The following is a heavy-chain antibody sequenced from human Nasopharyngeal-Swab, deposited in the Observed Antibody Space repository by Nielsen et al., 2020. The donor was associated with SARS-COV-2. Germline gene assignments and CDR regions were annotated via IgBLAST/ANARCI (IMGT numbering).Heavy chain of an antibody. D-gene: IGHD2-2*01. V-gene: IGHV4-39*01. J-gene: IGHJ6*03. CDR2: IYYSGST. CDR3: ARRPNCSSTSCSYYYYYMDV. Sequence: RQAPGKGLEWVGSIYYSGSTYNNPSLKSRVTISVDTSKNQFSLKLSSVTAADTAVYYCARRPNCSSTSCSYYYYYMDVWGKGTTVTVSS.